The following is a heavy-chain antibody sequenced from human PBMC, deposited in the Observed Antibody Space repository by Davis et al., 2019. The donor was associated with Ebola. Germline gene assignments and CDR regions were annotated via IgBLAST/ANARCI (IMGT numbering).Heavy chain of an antibody. CDR1: GFTFRGYA. D-gene: IGHD3-10*01. V-gene: IGHV3-23*01. J-gene: IGHJ4*02. CDR3: AKDGYYYGSGSYYTTFDY. CDR2: ISGSGGST. Sequence: GESPKIPCAASGFTFRGYAMSWVRQAPGKGLVWVPVISGSGGSTYYADSVKGRFTISRDNSKNTLYLQMNSLRAEDTAVYYCAKDGYYYGSGSYYTTFDYWGQGTLVTVSS.